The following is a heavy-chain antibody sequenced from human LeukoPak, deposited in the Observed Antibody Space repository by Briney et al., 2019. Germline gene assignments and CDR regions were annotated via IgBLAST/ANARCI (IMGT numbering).Heavy chain of an antibody. CDR2: IYYSGTT. Sequence: PSETLSLTCTVSGGSISSYYWSWIRQPPGKGLEWIGNIYYSGTTNYNPSLKSRVTISVDTSKNQFSLKLSSVTAADTAVYYCASDGTSSTRWGQGTLVTVSS. D-gene: IGHD2-2*01. J-gene: IGHJ4*02. CDR1: GGSISSYY. CDR3: ASDGTSSTR. V-gene: IGHV4-59*08.